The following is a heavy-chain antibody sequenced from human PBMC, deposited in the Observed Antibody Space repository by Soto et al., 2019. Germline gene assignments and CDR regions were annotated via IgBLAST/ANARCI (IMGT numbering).Heavy chain of an antibody. V-gene: IGHV3-23*01. D-gene: IGHD6-13*01. CDR2: ISGSGGST. CDR1: GFTFSSYA. J-gene: IGHJ6*02. Sequence: EVQLLESGGGLVQPGGSLRLSCAASGFTFSSYAMSWVRQAPGKGLEWVSAISGSGGSTYYADSVKGRFTISRENSKNTLYLQMNSLRAEDTAVYYCAKVSAGNYYYGMDVWGQGTTVTVSS. CDR3: AKVSAGNYYYGMDV.